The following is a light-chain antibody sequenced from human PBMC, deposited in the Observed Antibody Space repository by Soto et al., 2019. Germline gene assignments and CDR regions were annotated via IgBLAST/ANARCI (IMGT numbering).Light chain of an antibody. Sequence: DIQMTQSPSTLSGSVGDRVTITCRASQTISSWLAWYQQKPGKAPKLLIYKASTLKSGVPSRFSGGGSGTDFTLTISSLQPEDFATYYCQQTYRTPREFGQGTKVEV. V-gene: IGKV1-5*03. CDR1: QTISSW. J-gene: IGKJ1*01. CDR3: QQTYRTPRE. CDR2: KAS.